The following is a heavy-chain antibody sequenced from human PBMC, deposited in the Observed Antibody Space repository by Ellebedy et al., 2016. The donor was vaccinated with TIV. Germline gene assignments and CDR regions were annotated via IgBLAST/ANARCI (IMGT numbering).Heavy chain of an antibody. J-gene: IGHJ4*02. D-gene: IGHD5-18*01. CDR2: IWYDGSNK. Sequence: SCXASGGTFSSYGMHWVRQAPGKGLEWVAVIWYDGSNKYYADSVKGRFTISRDNSKNTLYLQMNSLRAEDTAVYYCARGRGYSYGSIDYWGQGTLVTVSS. CDR3: ARGRGYSYGSIDY. CDR1: GGTFSSYG. V-gene: IGHV3-33*01.